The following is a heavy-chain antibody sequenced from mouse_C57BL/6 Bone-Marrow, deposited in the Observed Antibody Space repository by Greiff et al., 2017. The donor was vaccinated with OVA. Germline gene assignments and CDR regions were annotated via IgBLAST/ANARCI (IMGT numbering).Heavy chain of an antibody. Sequence: VQLKQSGPGLVKPSQSLSLTCSVTGYSITSGYYWNWIRQFPGNKLEWMGYISYDGSNNYNPSLKNRISITRDTSKNQFFLKLNSVTTEDTATYYCAGRSHYYGSSAFAYWGQGTLVTVSA. CDR3: AGRSHYYGSSAFAY. CDR1: GYSITSGYY. D-gene: IGHD1-1*01. J-gene: IGHJ3*01. CDR2: ISYDGSN. V-gene: IGHV3-6*01.